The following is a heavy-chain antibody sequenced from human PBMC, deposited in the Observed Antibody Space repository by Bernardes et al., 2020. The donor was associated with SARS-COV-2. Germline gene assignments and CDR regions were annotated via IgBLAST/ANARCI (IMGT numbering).Heavy chain of an antibody. CDR3: ASNDDYVWGSYRYTPLDY. V-gene: IGHV3-21*01. D-gene: IGHD3-16*02. J-gene: IGHJ4*02. CDR1: GFTFSSYS. CDR2: ISSSSSYI. Sequence: GGSLRLSCAASGFTFSSYSMNWVRQAPGKGLEWVSSISSSSSYIYYAVSVKGRFTISRDNAKNSLYLQMNSLRAEDTAVYYCASNDDYVWGSYRYTPLDYWGQGTLVTVSS.